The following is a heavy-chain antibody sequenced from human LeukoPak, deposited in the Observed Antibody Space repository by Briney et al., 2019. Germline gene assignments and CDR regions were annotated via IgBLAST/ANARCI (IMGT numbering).Heavy chain of an antibody. CDR3: ARLYSSSWYHPNWFDP. V-gene: IGHV3-11*04. Sequence: SGRSLRLSCAASGFTFSDYYMSWIRQAPGKGLEWVSYISSSGSTIYYADSVKGRFTISRDNAKNSLYLQMNSLRAEDTAVYYCARLYSSSWYHPNWFDPWGQGTLVTVSS. J-gene: IGHJ5*02. CDR2: ISSSGSTI. D-gene: IGHD6-13*01. CDR1: GFTFSDYY.